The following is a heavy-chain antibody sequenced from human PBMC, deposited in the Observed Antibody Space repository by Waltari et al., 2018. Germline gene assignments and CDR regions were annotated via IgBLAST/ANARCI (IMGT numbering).Heavy chain of an antibody. J-gene: IGHJ4*02. CDR3: ARIAAGTVDY. Sequence: QVQLQESGPGLVKPSETLSLTCTVSGGSISSYYWSWIRQPPGKGLEWIGYIYCSGSTNYNPSLKSRVTRSVDTSKNQFSLKLSAVTAADTAVYYCARIAAGTVDYWGQGTLVTVSS. D-gene: IGHD6-13*01. CDR1: GGSISSYY. V-gene: IGHV4-59*01. CDR2: IYCSGST.